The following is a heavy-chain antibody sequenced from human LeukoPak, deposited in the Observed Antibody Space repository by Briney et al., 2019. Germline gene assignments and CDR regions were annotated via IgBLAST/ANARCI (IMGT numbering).Heavy chain of an antibody. D-gene: IGHD1-26*01. CDR1: GFPFSGYA. Sequence: GGSLRLSCAASGFPFSGYAMSWVRQPPGKGPGWVSAISGRGGSTSYADPVKGRFTISRDNSKNTLYLQMSSLSPEDTAVYSCAKDVLLRRGSYLNWFDPWGQGTLVTV. CDR3: AKDVLLRRGSYLNWFDP. V-gene: IGHV3-23*01. J-gene: IGHJ5*02. CDR2: ISGRGGST.